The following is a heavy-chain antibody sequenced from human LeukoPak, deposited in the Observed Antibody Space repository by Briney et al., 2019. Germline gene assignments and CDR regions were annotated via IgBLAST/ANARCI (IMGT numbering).Heavy chain of an antibody. V-gene: IGHV3-30*02. D-gene: IGHD6-13*01. Sequence: PGGSLRLSCAASEFTFNTYGMHWVRQAPGKGLEWVAFMRFDEINKFYADSVKGRFTISRDNSKNTLYLQMNSLRVEDTAVYFCARDWRGGSWSQFDYWGQGTLVTVSS. J-gene: IGHJ4*02. CDR3: ARDWRGGSWSQFDY. CDR1: EFTFNTYG. CDR2: MRFDEINK.